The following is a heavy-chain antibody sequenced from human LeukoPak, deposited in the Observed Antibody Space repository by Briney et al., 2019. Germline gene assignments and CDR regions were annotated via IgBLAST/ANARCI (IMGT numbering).Heavy chain of an antibody. Sequence: GGSLRLSCVGSGFTFSRYWLNWVRQAPGKGLEWVANMNQDGSEIYYLDSVKGRFTISRDNSKNTLYLQMNSLRAEDTAVYYCARDSPLGYSFDYWGQGTLVTVSS. J-gene: IGHJ4*02. CDR3: ARDSPLGYSFDY. CDR1: GFTFSRYW. CDR2: MNQDGSEI. D-gene: IGHD5-18*01. V-gene: IGHV3-7*01.